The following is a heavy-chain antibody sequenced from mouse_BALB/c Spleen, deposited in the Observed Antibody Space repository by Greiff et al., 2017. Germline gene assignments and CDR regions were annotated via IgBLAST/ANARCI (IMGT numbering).Heavy chain of an antibody. D-gene: IGHD2-2*01. Sequence: EVKVVESGGGLVQPGGSRKLSCAASGFTFSSFGMHWVRQAPEKGLEWVAYISSGSSTIYYADTVKGRFTISRDNPNNTLFLQMTSLRSEDTAKYYCARYGYDSAMDYWGQGTSVTVSS. J-gene: IGHJ4*01. V-gene: IGHV5-17*02. CDR2: ISSGSSTI. CDR3: ARYGYDSAMDY. CDR1: GFTFSSFG.